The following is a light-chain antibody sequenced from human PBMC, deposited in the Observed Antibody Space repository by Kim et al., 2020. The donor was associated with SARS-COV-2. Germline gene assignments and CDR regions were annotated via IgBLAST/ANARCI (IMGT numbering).Light chain of an antibody. CDR2: GNRDGSH. J-gene: IGLJ3*02. Sequence: QLVLTQSPSASASLGASVQLTCILSSGHSSYAIAWHQQQPGKGPRFLMKGNRDGSHIKGDGIPDRFSGSTSGAERYLTISSLQPYDEADYYCQTWDTGIRVFGGGTQLTVL. CDR3: QTWDTGIRV. CDR1: SGHSSYA. V-gene: IGLV4-69*01.